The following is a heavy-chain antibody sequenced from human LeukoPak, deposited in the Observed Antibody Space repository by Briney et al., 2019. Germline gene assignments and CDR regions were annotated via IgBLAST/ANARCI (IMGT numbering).Heavy chain of an antibody. V-gene: IGHV4-38-2*02. CDR2: IYHSGST. D-gene: IGHD6-13*01. J-gene: IGHJ4*02. CDR1: GYSISSGYY. Sequence: SETLSLTCTVSGYSISSGYYWGRIRQPPGKGLEWIGSIYHSGSTYYNPSLKSRVTISVDTSKNQFSLKLSSVTAADTAVYYCARLAAAGTLSFDYWGQGTLVTVSS. CDR3: ARLAAAGTLSFDY.